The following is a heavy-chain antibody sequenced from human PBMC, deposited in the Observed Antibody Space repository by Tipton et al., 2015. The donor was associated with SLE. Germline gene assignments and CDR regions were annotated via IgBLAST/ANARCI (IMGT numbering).Heavy chain of an antibody. Sequence: GLVKPSETLSLTCTVSGGSISSSGYDWGWIRQPPGKGLEWIGSFYHSGSTYYNPSLKSRVTISVDTSKNQFSLKLSSVTAADTAQYYCARINVPTAMDFYCYYMDVWGNGTTVTVSS. J-gene: IGHJ6*03. CDR3: ARINVPTAMDFYCYYMDV. CDR2: FYHSGST. CDR1: GGSISSSGYD. V-gene: IGHV4-39*07. D-gene: IGHD2-2*01.